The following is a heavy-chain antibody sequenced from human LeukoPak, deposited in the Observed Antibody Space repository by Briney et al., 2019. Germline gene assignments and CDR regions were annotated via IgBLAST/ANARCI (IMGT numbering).Heavy chain of an antibody. Sequence: GRSLRLSCAASGFTFSSHRMNWVRQAPGKGLEWVADISGSSDDIHYADSVTGRFTISRDNAKNSVYLQMNSLRVEGTAVYYCARDSGRYGYYMDVWGKGTTVTVSS. J-gene: IGHJ6*04. CDR1: GFTFSSHR. CDR3: ARDSGRYGYYMDV. CDR2: ISGSSDDI. D-gene: IGHD1-26*01. V-gene: IGHV3-48*01.